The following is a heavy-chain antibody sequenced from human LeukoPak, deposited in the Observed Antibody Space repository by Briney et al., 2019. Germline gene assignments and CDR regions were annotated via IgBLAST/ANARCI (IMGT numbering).Heavy chain of an antibody. D-gene: IGHD3-3*01. V-gene: IGHV3-23*01. CDR3: ATTTDFWSRYFDY. CDR2: ISGSGGST. CDR1: GFTFSSYA. Sequence: GGSLRLSCAASGFTFSSYAMSWVRQAPGKELEWVSAISGSGGSTYYADSVKGRFTISRDNSKNTLYLQMNSLRAEDTAVYYCATTTDFWSRYFDYWGQGTLVTVSS. J-gene: IGHJ4*02.